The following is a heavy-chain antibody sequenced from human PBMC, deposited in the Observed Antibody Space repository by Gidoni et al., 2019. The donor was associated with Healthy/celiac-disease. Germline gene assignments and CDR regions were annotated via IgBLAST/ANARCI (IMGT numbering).Heavy chain of an antibody. J-gene: IGHJ4*02. Sequence: EVQLLESGGDLVQSGGSLRLSFAASGFTFNNYAMNWVRQAPGKGLECVSAISASGGNTYYTDSVKGRFTISRDISKNTLYLQMNSLRADDTAVYYCAKAEVGVAAPGYWGQGTLVTVSS. CDR1: GFTFNNYA. CDR2: ISASGGNT. V-gene: IGHV3-23*01. CDR3: AKAEVGVAAPGY. D-gene: IGHD1-26*01.